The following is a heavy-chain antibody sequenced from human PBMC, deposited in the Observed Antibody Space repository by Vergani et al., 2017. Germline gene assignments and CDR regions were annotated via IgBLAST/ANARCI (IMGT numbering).Heavy chain of an antibody. J-gene: IGHJ6*02. CDR3: TRPRGHNYGPATYYYYYYGMDV. Sequence: EVQLVESGGGLVQPGRSLRLSCTASGFTFGDHAMSWVRQAPGKGLEWVGFIRSKAYGGTTEYAASVKGRFTISRDDSKSIAYLQMNSLKTEDTAVYYCTRPRGHNYGPATYYYYYYGMDVWGQGTTVTVSS. D-gene: IGHD5-18*01. CDR1: GFTFGDHA. CDR2: IRSKAYGGTT. V-gene: IGHV3-49*04.